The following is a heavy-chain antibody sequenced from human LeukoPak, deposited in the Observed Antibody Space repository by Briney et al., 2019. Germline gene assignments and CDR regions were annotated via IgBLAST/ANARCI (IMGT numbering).Heavy chain of an antibody. CDR1: GFTLSSYA. J-gene: IGHJ5*02. Sequence: GGSLRLSCAASGFTLSSYAMSWVRQAPGKGLEWVSVIYSGGSTYYADSVKGRFIISRDNSKNTLYLQMNSLRAEDTAVYYCARAVGATTLETWGQGTLVTVSS. V-gene: IGHV3-66*01. CDR2: IYSGGST. CDR3: ARAVGATTLET. D-gene: IGHD1-26*01.